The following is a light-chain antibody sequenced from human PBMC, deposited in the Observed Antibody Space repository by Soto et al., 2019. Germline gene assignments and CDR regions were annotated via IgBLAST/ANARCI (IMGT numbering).Light chain of an antibody. CDR2: WAS. CDR1: QSVLYSSNNKNY. CDR3: QQYYSTPYT. J-gene: IGKJ2*01. Sequence: DIAMTQSPDSLAVSLGERATINCKSSQSVLYSSNNKNYLAWYQQKPGQPPKLLIYWASTRESGVPDRFSGSGFGTDFTLTISSLQAEDVAVYYCQQYYSTPYTFGQGTKLEIK. V-gene: IGKV4-1*01.